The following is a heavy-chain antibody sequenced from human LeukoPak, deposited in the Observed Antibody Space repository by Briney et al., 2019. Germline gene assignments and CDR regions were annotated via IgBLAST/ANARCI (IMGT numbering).Heavy chain of an antibody. CDR3: ARVRSGYYDAFDI. Sequence: ASVKVSCKASGYTFTNYYMHWVRQAPGQGLEWMGIINPSGGSTSYAQKFQGRVTMTRGTPTSTVYMEVSSLRSEDTAVYYCARVRSGYYDAFDIWGQGTMVTVSS. CDR1: GYTFTNYY. CDR2: INPSGGST. J-gene: IGHJ3*02. D-gene: IGHD3-3*01. V-gene: IGHV1-46*01.